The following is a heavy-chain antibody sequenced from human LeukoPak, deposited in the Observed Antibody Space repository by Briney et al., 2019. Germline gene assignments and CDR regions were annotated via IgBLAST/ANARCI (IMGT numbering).Heavy chain of an antibody. CDR3: AREGIGSRDAFDI. Sequence: PGGSLRLSCAASGFIVSGTFMSWVRQAPGKGLEWVSVIYGAGTTYYADSVKGRFTISRDNSKNTVFLQMNSLRAEDTAVYYCAREGIGSRDAFDIWGQGTMVTVSS. D-gene: IGHD2-2*03. CDR2: IYGAGTT. V-gene: IGHV3-53*01. CDR1: GFIVSGTF. J-gene: IGHJ3*02.